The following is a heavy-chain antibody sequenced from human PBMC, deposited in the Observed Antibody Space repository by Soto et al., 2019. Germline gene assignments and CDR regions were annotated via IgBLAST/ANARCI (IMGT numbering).Heavy chain of an antibody. J-gene: IGHJ5*02. Sequence: PSETLSLTGTVSGDSISSGNHYWSWILQPPGKGLEWIGYIFYSGTAYYNPSLKSRLTISVDTSKNQFSLKLSSVTAADTAVYYCARTDYGTAYFDPWGQGSLVTVSS. V-gene: IGHV4-30-4*01. CDR2: IFYSGTA. CDR1: GDSISSGNHY. D-gene: IGHD3-10*01. CDR3: ARTDYGTAYFDP.